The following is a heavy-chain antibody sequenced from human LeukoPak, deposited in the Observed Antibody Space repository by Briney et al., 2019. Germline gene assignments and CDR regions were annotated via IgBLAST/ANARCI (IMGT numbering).Heavy chain of an antibody. J-gene: IGHJ6*04. D-gene: IGHD3-10*01. V-gene: IGHV3-30*02. Sequence: GGSLRLSCAASGFTFSSYGMHWVRQAPGKGLEWVAFIRYDGSNKYYADSVKGRFTISRDNSKNTLYLQMNSLRAEDTAVYYCAKQLWFGELSWEMNVWGKGTTVTVSS. CDR3: AKQLWFGELSWEMNV. CDR2: IRYDGSNK. CDR1: GFTFSSYG.